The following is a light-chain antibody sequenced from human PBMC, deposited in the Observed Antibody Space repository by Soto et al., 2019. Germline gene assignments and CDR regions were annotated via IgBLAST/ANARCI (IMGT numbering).Light chain of an antibody. Sequence: IQITQSPSTLSGSVGDRVTITRRASQTISSWLDWYQQQPGKAHKLLIYKASTLKSGVPSRFSGSGSGTEVTLTISTLQPDDFATYYCQHYNSYSEAFGQGTKVDI. CDR1: QTISSW. CDR2: KAS. V-gene: IGKV1-5*03. J-gene: IGKJ1*01. CDR3: QHYNSYSEA.